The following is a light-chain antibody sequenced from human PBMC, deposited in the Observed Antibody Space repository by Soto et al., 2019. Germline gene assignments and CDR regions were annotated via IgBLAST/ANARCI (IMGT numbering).Light chain of an antibody. CDR3: TKYASWSAIT. CDR1: QSVSSY. Sequence: EIVLTQSPATLSLSPGERATLSCRASQSVSSYLAWYQQKPGQAPRVLIYDTSTRATGLPARFSGSGSGTDFTLTISCLQSEDSAFYYCTKYASWSAITSGQGTRLEI. CDR2: DTS. V-gene: IGKV3-15*01. J-gene: IGKJ5*01.